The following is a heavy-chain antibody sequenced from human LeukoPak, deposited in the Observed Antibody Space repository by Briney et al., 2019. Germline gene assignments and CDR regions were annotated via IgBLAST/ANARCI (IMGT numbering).Heavy chain of an antibody. J-gene: IGHJ4*02. CDR2: ISSTSSNI. Sequence: GGSLRLSCAASGFTFSSYSMNWVRQAPGKGLERVSSISSTSSNIYYADSLKGRFTISRDNAKNSLYLQMNSLRAEDTAVYYCARGNTAMVTLWGQGTLVTVSS. D-gene: IGHD5-18*01. CDR1: GFTFSSYS. CDR3: ARGNTAMVTL. V-gene: IGHV3-21*01.